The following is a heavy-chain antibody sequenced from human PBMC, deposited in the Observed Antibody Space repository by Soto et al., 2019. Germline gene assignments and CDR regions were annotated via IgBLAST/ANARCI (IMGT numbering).Heavy chain of an antibody. CDR1: GGSISSGGYY. Sequence: PSETLSLTCTVSGGSISSGGYYWSWIRQHPGKGLEWIGYIYYSGSTYYNPSLKSRVTISVDTSKNQFSLKLSSVTAADTAVYYCARVSYCSGGSCRRKDAFDIWGQGTMVTVSS. CDR3: ARVSYCSGGSCRRKDAFDI. V-gene: IGHV4-31*03. J-gene: IGHJ3*02. CDR2: IYYSGST. D-gene: IGHD2-15*01.